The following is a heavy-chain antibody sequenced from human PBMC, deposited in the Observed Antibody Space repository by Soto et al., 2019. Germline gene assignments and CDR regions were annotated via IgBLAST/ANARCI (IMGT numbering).Heavy chain of an antibody. D-gene: IGHD3-22*01. CDR1: GDSVATGTYY. Sequence: SETLSLTCTGSGDSVATGTYYWSWIRQAPGKGLEWLGVIYYIGSTLYTPSLKSRVTMSIDAYRNQFSLKLSSVTTADTGVYFCARIYYYHSTAYSHY. J-gene: IGHJ4*01. V-gene: IGHV4-61*01. CDR3: ARIYYYHSTAYSHY. CDR2: IYYIGST.